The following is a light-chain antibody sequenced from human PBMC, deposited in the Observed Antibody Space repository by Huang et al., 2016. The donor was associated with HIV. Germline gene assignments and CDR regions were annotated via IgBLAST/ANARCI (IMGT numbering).Light chain of an antibody. CDR2: DAS. Sequence: EIVLTQSQVTLSLSPGERATLSCRASHSISSNLAWFQQKPGLAPRLLIFDASNRATGIPARFSGSGSGTDFALTISSLEPEDFAVYYCQQRGDWPWTFGQGTKVEIK. CDR1: HSISSN. CDR3: QQRGDWPWT. V-gene: IGKV3-11*01. J-gene: IGKJ1*01.